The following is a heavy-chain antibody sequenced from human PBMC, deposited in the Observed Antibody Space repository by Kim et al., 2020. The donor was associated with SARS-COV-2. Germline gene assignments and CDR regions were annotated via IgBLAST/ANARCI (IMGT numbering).Heavy chain of an antibody. CDR1: GAAIDDYY. J-gene: IGHJ4*02. Sequence: SETLSLTCAVSGAAIDDYYWSWIRQAPGKGLEWIGYIHHNGNSNSNPSLESRVTISLDTSRNQFSLKLTYVTAADPAVYFCARKRADSRGFLDSWGQGT. D-gene: IGHD3-22*01. CDR2: IHHNGNS. CDR3: ARKRADSRGFLDS. V-gene: IGHV4-59*01.